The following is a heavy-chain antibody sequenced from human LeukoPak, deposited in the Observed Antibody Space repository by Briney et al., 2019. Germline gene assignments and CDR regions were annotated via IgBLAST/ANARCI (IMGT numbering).Heavy chain of an antibody. CDR3: VRKLTGTTFFDY. CDR2: IVGSGTTI. Sequence: GGSLRLSCAASGFTFSSYDLNWVRQAPGKGLEWVSYIVGSGTTIYYAGSVKGRFTISRDNAKNSLYLQMSSLRAEDTAVYYCVRKLTGTTFFDYWGQGTLVIVSS. V-gene: IGHV3-48*03. CDR1: GFTFSSYD. D-gene: IGHD1-1*01. J-gene: IGHJ4*02.